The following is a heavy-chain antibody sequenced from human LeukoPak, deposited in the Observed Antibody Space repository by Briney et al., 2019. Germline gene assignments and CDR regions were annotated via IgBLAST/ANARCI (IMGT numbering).Heavy chain of an antibody. Sequence: HGESLKISCKGSGYSFTNYWIAWVRQMPGKGLEWMGIIYPDDSDTRYSPSFQGQVTISADKSINTAYLQWSSLKASHTAMYYCARIWLRAFDIWGQGTMVTVSS. CDR3: ARIWLRAFDI. CDR1: GYSFTNYW. J-gene: IGHJ3*02. CDR2: IYPDDSDT. D-gene: IGHD3-16*01. V-gene: IGHV5-51*01.